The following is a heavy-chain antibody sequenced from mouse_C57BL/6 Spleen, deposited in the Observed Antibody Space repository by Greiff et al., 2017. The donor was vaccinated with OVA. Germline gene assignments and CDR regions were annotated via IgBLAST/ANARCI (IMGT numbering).Heavy chain of an antibody. CDR2: ISDGGSYT. Sequence: EVKLVESGGGLVKPGGSLKLSCAASGFTFSSYAMSWVRQTPEKRLEWVATISDGGSYTYYPNNVKGRLTISRDNAKNNQYLQMSHLTSEDTAMYYCARCNYDYFDYWGQGTTLTVSS. D-gene: IGHD2-1*01. CDR3: ARCNYDYFDY. V-gene: IGHV5-4*03. J-gene: IGHJ2*01. CDR1: GFTFSSYA.